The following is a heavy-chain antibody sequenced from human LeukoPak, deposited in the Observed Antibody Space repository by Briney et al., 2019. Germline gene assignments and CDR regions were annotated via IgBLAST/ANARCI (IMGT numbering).Heavy chain of an antibody. V-gene: IGHV1-46*01. CDR1: GYTLTSYY. CDR2: INPTGGST. J-gene: IGHJ4*02. Sequence: ASVKVSCKASGYTLTSYYMHWVRQAPGQGLEWMGIINPTGGSTSYAQKFQGRVTMTRDTSTSTVYMELSSLRSEDTAVYYCARDDTYIVELVVPAAMGYWGQGTLVTVSS. D-gene: IGHD2-2*01. CDR3: ARDDTYIVELVVPAAMGY.